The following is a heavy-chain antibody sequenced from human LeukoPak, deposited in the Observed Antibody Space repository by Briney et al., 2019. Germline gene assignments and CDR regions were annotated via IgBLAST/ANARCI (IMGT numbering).Heavy chain of an antibody. CDR3: ARDMMDRLVGGY. Sequence: SETLSLTCTVSGGSISSYYWSWIRQPPGKGLEWIGYIYYTGSTNYNPSLKSRVTISVDTSKNQFSLKLNSVTAADTAVYYCARDMMDRLVGGYWGQGTLVTVSS. CDR2: IYYTGST. CDR1: GGSISSYY. J-gene: IGHJ4*02. V-gene: IGHV4-59*01. D-gene: IGHD2-15*01.